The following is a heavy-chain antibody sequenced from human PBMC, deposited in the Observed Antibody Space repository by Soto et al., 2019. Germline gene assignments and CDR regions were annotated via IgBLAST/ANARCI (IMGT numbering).Heavy chain of an antibody. CDR1: GFTFDDYA. V-gene: IGHV3-9*01. CDR3: AKDSQQVPGYYYYYYMDV. J-gene: IGHJ6*03. Sequence: EVQLVESGGGLVQPGRSLRLSCAASGFTFDDYAMHWVRQAPGKGLEWVSGISWHSGSIGYADSVKGRFTISRDNAKNSLYLQMNSLRAEDTALYYCAKDSQQVPGYYYYYYMDVWGKGTTVTVSS. CDR2: ISWHSGSI. D-gene: IGHD3-10*01.